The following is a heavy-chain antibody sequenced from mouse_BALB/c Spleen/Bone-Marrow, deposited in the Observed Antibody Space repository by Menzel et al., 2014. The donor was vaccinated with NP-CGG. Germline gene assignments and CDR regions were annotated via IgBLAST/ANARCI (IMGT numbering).Heavy chain of an antibody. CDR2: ISGGGSYT. CDR3: ARHANYDQTEVSFVY. J-gene: IGHJ3*01. CDR1: GFTFNNYG. Sequence: EVKLMESGGGLVKSGGSLKLSCAASGFTFNNYGLSWVRQTPEKRLEWVATISGGGSYTFYPDSVKGRFTISRDNAKNDLYLQLSSLRSEDTALYYCARHANYDQTEVSFVYWGQGTLVTVSA. D-gene: IGHD2-4*01. V-gene: IGHV5-9-2*01.